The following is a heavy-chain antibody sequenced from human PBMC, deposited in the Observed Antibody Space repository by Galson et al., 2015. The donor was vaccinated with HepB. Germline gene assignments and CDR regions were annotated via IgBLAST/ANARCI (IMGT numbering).Heavy chain of an antibody. CDR1: GYTFISYW. Sequence: QSGAEVKKPGESLKISCKDSGYTFISYWIGWVRQMPGKGLEWMGIMYPSDSDTRYSPSFQGQVTISADKSTSTAYLRWSSLKASDTAMYYCVRGAYNWNDVGQDAFDLWGQGTMVTVSS. J-gene: IGHJ3*01. D-gene: IGHD1-1*01. CDR2: MYPSDSDT. CDR3: VRGAYNWNDVGQDAFDL. V-gene: IGHV5-51*01.